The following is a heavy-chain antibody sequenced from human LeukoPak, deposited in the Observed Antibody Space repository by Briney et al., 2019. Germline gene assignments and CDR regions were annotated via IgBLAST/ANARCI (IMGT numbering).Heavy chain of an antibody. CDR2: FDPEDGET. CDR1: GYTLTELS. V-gene: IGHV1-24*01. J-gene: IGHJ3*02. CDR3: ATSSASGYGDSTSDAFDI. D-gene: IGHD4-17*01. Sequence: ASVNVSCKVSGYTLTELSMHWVRQAPGKGLEWMGGFDPEDGETIYAQKFQGRVTMTEDTSTDTAYMELSSLRSEDTAVYYCATSSASGYGDSTSDAFDIWGQGTMVTVSS.